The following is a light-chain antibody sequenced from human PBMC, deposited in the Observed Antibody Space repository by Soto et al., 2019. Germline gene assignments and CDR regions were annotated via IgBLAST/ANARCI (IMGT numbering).Light chain of an antibody. CDR2: SYD. CDR1: SSNIGGNP. J-gene: IGLJ1*01. V-gene: IGLV1-44*01. Sequence: QSVLTQPPSASGTPGQRVTISCYTSSSNIGGNPVNWYQQVPGTAPKLLIYSYDQRPSGVPDRFSGSKSGTSASLAISGLQSDDEADYDCAAWDASLNGYVFGTGPKLTVL. CDR3: AAWDASLNGYV.